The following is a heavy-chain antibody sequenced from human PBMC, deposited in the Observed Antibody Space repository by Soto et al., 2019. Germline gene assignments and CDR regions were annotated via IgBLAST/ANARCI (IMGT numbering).Heavy chain of an antibody. CDR3: AKGPEYYGSGSYGYGMDV. CDR2: ISGRGSST. J-gene: IGHJ6*02. CDR1: RFTFSSYA. D-gene: IGHD3-10*01. V-gene: IGHV3-23*01. Sequence: GGSLRLSCAASRFTFSSYAMTWVRQAPGKGLEWVSAISGRGSSTYYADSVKGRFTISRDNSKDTLYLQMNSLRAEDTAVYYCAKGPEYYGSGSYGYGMDVWGQGTTVTVSS.